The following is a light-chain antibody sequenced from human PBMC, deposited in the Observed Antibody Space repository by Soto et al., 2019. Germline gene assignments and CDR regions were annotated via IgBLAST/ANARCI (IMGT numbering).Light chain of an antibody. CDR2: DAS. J-gene: IGKJ3*01. Sequence: DIQMTQSPSSLSASVGDRVTITCQASQDISNYLNWYQQKPGKAPKLLIYDASSLETGVPSRFSGSGSGTDFTFTISSLQSEDIATYYCQQYDNLPRFTFGPGTKVDIK. V-gene: IGKV1-33*01. CDR1: QDISNY. CDR3: QQYDNLPRFT.